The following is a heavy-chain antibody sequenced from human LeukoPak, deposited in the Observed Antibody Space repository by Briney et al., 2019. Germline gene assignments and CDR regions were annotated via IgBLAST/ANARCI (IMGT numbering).Heavy chain of an antibody. CDR2: IFYTGST. V-gene: IGHV4-61*01. CDR3: ATLTGGDDAFDI. J-gene: IGHJ3*02. D-gene: IGHD4-23*01. CDR1: TYSISSGYY. Sequence: PSETLSLTCTVSTYSISSGYYWSWIRQPPGKGLEWIGYIFYTGSTNYNPSLKSRVTISVLTSKNRFSLKLSSVTAADTAVYYCATLTGGDDAFDIWGQGTMVTVSS.